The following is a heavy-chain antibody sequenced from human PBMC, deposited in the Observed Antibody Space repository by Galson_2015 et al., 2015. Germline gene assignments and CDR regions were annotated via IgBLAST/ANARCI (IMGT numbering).Heavy chain of an antibody. CDR3: AREKQSLTFDY. CDR2: INTDTGNP. D-gene: IGHD1-20*01. Sequence: SVKVSCKASGYTFTDYAMNWVRQAPGRGLEWVGWINTDTGNPTYAHGFTGRFVFSVDTSVSTAYLQVTSLKAEDTAVYYCAREKQSLTFDYWGQGTLVTVSS. V-gene: IGHV7-4-1*02. CDR1: GYTFTDYA. J-gene: IGHJ4*02.